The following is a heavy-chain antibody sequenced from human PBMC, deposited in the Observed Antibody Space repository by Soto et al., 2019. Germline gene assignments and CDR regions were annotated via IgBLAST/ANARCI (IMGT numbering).Heavy chain of an antibody. CDR1: GGTFSSYA. Sequence: QVQLVQSGAEVKKPGSSVKVSCKASGGTFSSYAISWVRQAPGQGLEWMGGIIPIFGTANYAQKFQGRVTITADESTSTAYMGLSSLRSEDTAVYYCATLGGDILTYGMDVWGQGTTVTVSS. V-gene: IGHV1-69*01. J-gene: IGHJ6*02. CDR2: IIPIFGTA. CDR3: ATLGGDILTYGMDV. D-gene: IGHD3-9*01.